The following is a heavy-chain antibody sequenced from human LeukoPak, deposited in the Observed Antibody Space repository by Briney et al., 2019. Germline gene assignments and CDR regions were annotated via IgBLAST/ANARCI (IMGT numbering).Heavy chain of an antibody. Sequence: SVKVSCKASGGTFISYAISWVRQAPGQGLEWMGGIIPIFGTANYAQKFQGRVTITADKSTSTAYMELSSLRSEDTAVYYCARHTVTDYYYYMDVWGKGTTVTVSS. CDR1: GGTFISYA. J-gene: IGHJ6*03. V-gene: IGHV1-69*06. D-gene: IGHD4-17*01. CDR2: IIPIFGTA. CDR3: ARHTVTDYYYYMDV.